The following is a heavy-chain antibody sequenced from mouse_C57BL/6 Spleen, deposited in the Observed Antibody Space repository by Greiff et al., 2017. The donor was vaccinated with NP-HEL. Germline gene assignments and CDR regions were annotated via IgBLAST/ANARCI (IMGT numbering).Heavy chain of an antibody. V-gene: IGHV5-6*01. CDR3: ARQHYGSTDYAMDY. Sequence: EVKLMESGGDLVKPGGSLKLSCAASGFTFSSYGMSWVRQTPDKRLEWVATISSGGSYTYYPDSVKGRFTISRDNAKNTLYLQMSSLKSEDTAMYYCARQHYGSTDYAMDYWGQGTSVTVSS. J-gene: IGHJ4*01. D-gene: IGHD1-1*01. CDR2: ISSGGSYT. CDR1: GFTFSSYG.